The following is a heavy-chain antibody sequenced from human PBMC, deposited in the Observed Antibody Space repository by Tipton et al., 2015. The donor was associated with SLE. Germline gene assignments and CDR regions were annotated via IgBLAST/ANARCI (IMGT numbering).Heavy chain of an antibody. CDR2: IYYSGST. CDR1: GGSISSHY. J-gene: IGHJ3*02. D-gene: IGHD4-23*01. Sequence: PGLVKPSETLSLSCTVSGGSISSHYWSWIRQPPGKGLEWFGYIYYSGSTNYNPSLKSRVTISVDTSKNQFSLKLSSVTAADTAVYYCARANSIARDAFDIWGQGTMVTVSS. V-gene: IGHV4-59*11. CDR3: ARANSIARDAFDI.